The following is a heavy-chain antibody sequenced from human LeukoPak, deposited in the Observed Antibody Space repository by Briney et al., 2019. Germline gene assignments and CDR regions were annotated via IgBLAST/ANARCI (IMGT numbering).Heavy chain of an antibody. V-gene: IGHV3-74*01. CDR1: GFTFNNYW. Sequence: GGSLRLSCAASGFTFNNYWMHWVRQVPGKGLVWVARINSDGSRTNYVDSAKGRFTISRDNAKNTLFLQMNSLGAEDSAVYYCARGSLFSRAARSFFSWGQGTLVTVSS. CDR2: INSDGSRT. J-gene: IGHJ5*02. D-gene: IGHD6-6*01. CDR3: ARGSLFSRAARSFFS.